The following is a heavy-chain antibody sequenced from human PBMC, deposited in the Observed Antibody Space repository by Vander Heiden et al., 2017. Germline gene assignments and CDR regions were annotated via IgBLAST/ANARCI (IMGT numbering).Heavy chain of an antibody. CDR2: IIPIFGTA. V-gene: IGHV1-69*06. CDR1: DGGGRSYA. Sequence: VPPLHSRADCEKSGPKSIVYGKAVDGGGRSYAISQLRAAPGHGPEWMGGIIPIFGTANQEKKCKGDVTITADNSTRTAYMELSSLGSEGAGVYDCARGWEQQEGSGFDIWGQGTMVTVSS. CDR3: ARGWEQQEGSGFDI. J-gene: IGHJ3*02. D-gene: IGHD1-26*01.